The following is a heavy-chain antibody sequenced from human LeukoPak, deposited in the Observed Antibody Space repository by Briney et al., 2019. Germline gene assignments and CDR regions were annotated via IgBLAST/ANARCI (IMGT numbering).Heavy chain of an antibody. Sequence: ASVKVSCKASGYTFTGYYMHLVRQAPGQGLEWMGWINPNSGGTNYAQKFQGRVTMTRDTSISTAYMELSRLRSDDTAVYYCARDGRCSGGSCYSGYLYYYMDVWGKGTTVTVSS. D-gene: IGHD2-15*01. V-gene: IGHV1-2*02. J-gene: IGHJ6*03. CDR3: ARDGRCSGGSCYSGYLYYYMDV. CDR2: INPNSGGT. CDR1: GYTFTGYY.